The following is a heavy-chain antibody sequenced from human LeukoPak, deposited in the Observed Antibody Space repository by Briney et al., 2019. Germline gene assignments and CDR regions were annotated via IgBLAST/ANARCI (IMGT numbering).Heavy chain of an antibody. V-gene: IGHV4-59*01. CDR3: AKGRDGFDI. J-gene: IGHJ3*02. CDR1: GASISTYY. Sequence: SETLSLTCTVSGASISTYYWSWLRQPPGKGMEGVGYIYYTGSTNINPSLKSRVTISVDTSKNQFSLNLRSVTAEDTALYYCAKGRDGFDIWGQGTMVTVSS. CDR2: IYYTGST. D-gene: IGHD5-24*01.